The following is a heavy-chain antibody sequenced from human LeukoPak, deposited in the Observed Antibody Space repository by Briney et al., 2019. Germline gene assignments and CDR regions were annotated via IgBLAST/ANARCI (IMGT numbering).Heavy chain of an antibody. CDR3: AKYSSGYYYHIDS. J-gene: IGHJ4*02. D-gene: IGHD3-22*01. V-gene: IGHV3-21*01. CDR1: GFSFSAYT. Sequence: GGSLRLSCAASGFSFSAYTMNWVRQAPGKGLEWVSLITSTSTDIYYADSVKGRFTISRDNAKNSLYLHMSSLRAEDTDVYYCAKYSSGYYYHIDSWGQGTLVTVSS. CDR2: ITSTSTDI.